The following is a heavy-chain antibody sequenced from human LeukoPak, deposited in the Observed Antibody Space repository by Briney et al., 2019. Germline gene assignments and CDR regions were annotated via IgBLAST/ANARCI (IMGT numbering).Heavy chain of an antibody. CDR2: IKSKPDGGTT. CDR1: GFTFSNAW. Sequence: GGSLRLSCAASGFTFSNAWMSWVRQAPGKGLEWVGRIKSKPDGGTTDYAAPVKGRFTISRDDSKNTLYLQMNSLKTEDTAVYYCFQVAASGNWGQGTLVTVSS. J-gene: IGHJ1*01. D-gene: IGHD6-19*01. V-gene: IGHV3-15*01. CDR3: FQVAASGN.